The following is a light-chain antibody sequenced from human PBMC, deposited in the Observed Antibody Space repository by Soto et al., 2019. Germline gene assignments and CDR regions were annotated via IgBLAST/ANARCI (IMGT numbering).Light chain of an antibody. CDR1: SSDVGGYNY. CDR3: CSYASSNTFVI. Sequence: QSALTQPRSVSGSPGQSVTISCTGTSSDVGGYNYVSWYQRHPGKAPKLIIHDVSKRPSGVPDRFSGSKSGNTASLTISGLQAEDEADYYCCSYASSNTFVIFGGGTKLTVL. CDR2: DVS. V-gene: IGLV2-11*01. J-gene: IGLJ2*01.